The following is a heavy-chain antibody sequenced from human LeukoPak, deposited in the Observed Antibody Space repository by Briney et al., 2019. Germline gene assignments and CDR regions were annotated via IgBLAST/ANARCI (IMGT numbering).Heavy chain of an antibody. Sequence: PGGSLRLSCAASGFTFSSYWMSWVRQAPGKGLEWVANIKQDGSEKYYADSVKGRFTISRDNSKNTLYLQMNSLRAEDTAVYYCARDSSGPTYGMDVWGQGTTVTVSS. V-gene: IGHV3-7*01. D-gene: IGHD2-15*01. CDR1: GFTFSSYW. J-gene: IGHJ6*02. CDR3: ARDSSGPTYGMDV. CDR2: IKQDGSEK.